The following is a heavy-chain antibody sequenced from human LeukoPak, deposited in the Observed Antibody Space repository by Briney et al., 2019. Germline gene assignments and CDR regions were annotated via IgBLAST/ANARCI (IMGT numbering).Heavy chain of an antibody. CDR1: GFTFSSYS. Sequence: PGGSLRLSCAASGFTFSSYSMNWVRQAPGKGLEWVSSISSSSSYIYYADSVKGRFTISRDNAKNSLYLQMNSLRAEDTAVYYCARVSDYHDFWSGYYASWGQGTLVTVSS. J-gene: IGHJ5*02. CDR2: ISSSSSYI. CDR3: ARVSDYHDFWSGYYAS. V-gene: IGHV3-21*01. D-gene: IGHD3-3*01.